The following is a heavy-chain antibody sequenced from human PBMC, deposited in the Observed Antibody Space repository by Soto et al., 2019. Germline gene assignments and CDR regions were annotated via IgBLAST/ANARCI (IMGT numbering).Heavy chain of an antibody. J-gene: IGHJ4*02. D-gene: IGHD4-17*01. V-gene: IGHV3-33*03. CDR2: IWYDGSNK. Sequence: GGSLRLSCAASGFTFSSYGMHWVRQAPGKGLEWMAVIWYDGSNKYYADSVKGRFTISRDNAKDSLFLHMNDCARDHRWGYHYGDYGDSWGQGTLVTVSS. CDR1: GFTFSSYG. CDR3: GDYGDS.